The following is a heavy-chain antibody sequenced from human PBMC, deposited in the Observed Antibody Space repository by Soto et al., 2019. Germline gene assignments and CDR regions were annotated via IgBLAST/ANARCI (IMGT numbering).Heavy chain of an antibody. CDR1: GFSLSTSGVG. Sequence: QITLKESGPTLVKPTQTLTLTCTFSGFSLSTSGVGVGWIRQPPGKALEWLALIYWDDDKRYSPSLKSRLTINQDTSKNQVVLTMTNRDPVDTATYYRAHRRDSSSWYGFDPWGQGTLVTVSS. D-gene: IGHD6-13*01. CDR3: AHRRDSSSWYGFDP. V-gene: IGHV2-5*02. J-gene: IGHJ5*02. CDR2: IYWDDDK.